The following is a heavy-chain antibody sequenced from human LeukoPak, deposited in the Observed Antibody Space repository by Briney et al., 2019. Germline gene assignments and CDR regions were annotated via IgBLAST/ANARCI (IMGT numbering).Heavy chain of an antibody. Sequence: SETLSLTCTVSGGSISSYYWSWIRQPPGKGLEWIGYIYYSGSTNYNPSLKSRVTISVDTSKNQFSLKLSSVTAADTAVYYCARVLPAASGYYYYYIDVWGKGTTVTVSS. CDR2: IYYSGST. D-gene: IGHD2-2*01. V-gene: IGHV4-59*01. CDR1: GGSISSYY. J-gene: IGHJ6*03. CDR3: ARVLPAASGYYYYYIDV.